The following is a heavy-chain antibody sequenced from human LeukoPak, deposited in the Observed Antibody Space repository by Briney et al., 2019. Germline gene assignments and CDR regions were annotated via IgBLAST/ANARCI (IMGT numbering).Heavy chain of an antibody. J-gene: IGHJ4*02. Sequence: ASVKVSCKASGYTFTSYYMHWVRQAPGKGLEWMGGLDPEDGETIYAQKFQGRVTMTEDTSTDTAYMALSSLRSEDTAVYYCATGDHSNYGSPYWGQGTLVTVSS. CDR2: LDPEDGET. CDR3: ATGDHSNYGSPY. CDR1: GYTFTSYY. D-gene: IGHD4-11*01. V-gene: IGHV1-24*01.